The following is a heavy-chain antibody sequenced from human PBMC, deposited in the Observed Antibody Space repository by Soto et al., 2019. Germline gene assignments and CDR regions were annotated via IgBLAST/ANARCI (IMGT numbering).Heavy chain of an antibody. Sequence: LRLSSAASGFTVSSTYMSWVRQAPGKGLEWVSLIQSGGPTYYADPVKGRFTISRDTSENTLHLQMDSLRAEDTAVYYCAKVSRGVVVPAAMYWGQGTLVTVSS. D-gene: IGHD2-2*01. CDR3: AKVSRGVVVPAAMY. CDR1: GFTVSSTY. J-gene: IGHJ4*01. V-gene: IGHV3-66*01. CDR2: IQSGGPT.